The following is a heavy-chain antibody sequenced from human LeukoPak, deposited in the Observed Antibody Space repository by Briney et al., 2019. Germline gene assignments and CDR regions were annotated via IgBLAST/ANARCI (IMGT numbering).Heavy chain of an antibody. V-gene: IGHV3-48*03. CDR2: ISSCGSPI. CDR3: ARDGMGYAFDI. Sequence: GGSLRLSCAASGFTFSSYEMNWVRQAPGEGLEWVSYISSCGSPIYYADSVKGRFTISRDNAKNSLYLQMNSLRAEDTAVYYCARDGMGYAFDIWGQGTMVTVSS. J-gene: IGHJ3*02. D-gene: IGHD1-26*01. CDR1: GFTFSSYE.